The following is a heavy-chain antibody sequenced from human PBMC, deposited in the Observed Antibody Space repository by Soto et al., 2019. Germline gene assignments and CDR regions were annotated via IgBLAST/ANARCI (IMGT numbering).Heavy chain of an antibody. J-gene: IGHJ6*03. CDR2: IWYDGSNK. Sequence: PGGSLRLSCAASGFSFSNYGMHWVRQAPGKGLEWVAVIWYDGSNKYYADSVKGRFTISRDNSKNTLYLQMNSLRAEDTAVYYCARDRTDCSGGSCYNYYYYMDFWGKGTTVTVSS. CDR3: ARDRTDCSGGSCYNYYYYMDF. CDR1: GFSFSNYG. D-gene: IGHD2-15*01. V-gene: IGHV3-33*01.